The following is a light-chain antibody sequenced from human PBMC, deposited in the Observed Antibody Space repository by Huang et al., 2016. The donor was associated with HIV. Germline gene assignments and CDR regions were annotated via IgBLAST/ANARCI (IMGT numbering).Light chain of an antibody. CDR2: GAS. J-gene: IGKJ4*01. CDR1: EAIRTY. V-gene: IGKV3-15*01. CDR3: QQYNRWPPLT. Sequence: EIVMTQSPAILSVSPGETATLSCRASEAIRTYLAWYQQKPGQAPRLLMYGASNRATGIPARFSGSGSGTEFTLTISSLQSEDFAVYYCQQYNRWPPLTFGGGTKVEIK.